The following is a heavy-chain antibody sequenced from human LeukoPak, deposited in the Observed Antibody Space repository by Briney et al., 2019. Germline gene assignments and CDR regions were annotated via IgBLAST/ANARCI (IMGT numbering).Heavy chain of an antibody. CDR1: GYTFTSYG. J-gene: IGHJ4*02. Sequence: GASVKVSCKASGYTFTSYGISWVRQAPGQGLEWMGGIIPIFGTANYAQKFQGRVTITADESTSTAYMELSSLRSEDTAVYYCARDRYGSGSYYRRDFDYWGQGTLVTVSS. D-gene: IGHD3-10*01. CDR3: ARDRYGSGSYYRRDFDY. V-gene: IGHV1-69*13. CDR2: IIPIFGTA.